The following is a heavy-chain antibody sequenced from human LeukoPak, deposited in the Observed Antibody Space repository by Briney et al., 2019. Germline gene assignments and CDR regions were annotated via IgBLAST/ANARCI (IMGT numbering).Heavy chain of an antibody. CDR3: ARDRQGFSSSWQKQNWFDP. Sequence: ASVKVSCKASGYTFTSYGISWVRQAPGQGLEWMGWISAYNGNTNYAQKLQGRVTMTTDTSTSTAYMELRSLRSDDTAVYYCARDRQGFSSSWQKQNWFDPWGQETLVTVSS. CDR1: GYTFTSYG. V-gene: IGHV1-18*01. CDR2: ISAYNGNT. J-gene: IGHJ5*02. D-gene: IGHD6-13*01.